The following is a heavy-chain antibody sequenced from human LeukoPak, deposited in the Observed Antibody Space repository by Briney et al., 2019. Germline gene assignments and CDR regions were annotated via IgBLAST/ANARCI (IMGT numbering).Heavy chain of an antibody. Sequence: WASVKVSCKASGYTFTNYAMHWVRQAPGQRLEWVGWINADNGNTKYSQKFQGRVTITRDTSACTAYMELSSLRSEDTAVYYCARAIYCSSTSCYYLPYYYGMDVWGKGTTVTVSS. CDR1: GYTFTNYA. CDR2: INADNGNT. V-gene: IGHV1-3*01. D-gene: IGHD2-2*01. CDR3: ARAIYCSSTSCYYLPYYYGMDV. J-gene: IGHJ6*04.